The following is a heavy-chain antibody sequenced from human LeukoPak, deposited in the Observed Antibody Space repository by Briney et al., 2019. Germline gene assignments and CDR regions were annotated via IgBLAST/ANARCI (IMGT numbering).Heavy chain of an antibody. Sequence: PGGSLRLSCAGSGFTSSSHEMNWVRQAPGKGLEWISYISSSGGTRYYADSVNGRFTISRDNARNSLYLQMNSLRAEDTAVYFCAKRYYYDSSGYCFDYWGQGTLVTVSS. D-gene: IGHD3-22*01. J-gene: IGHJ4*02. CDR2: ISSSGGTR. CDR1: GFTSSSHE. V-gene: IGHV3-48*03. CDR3: AKRYYYDSSGYCFDY.